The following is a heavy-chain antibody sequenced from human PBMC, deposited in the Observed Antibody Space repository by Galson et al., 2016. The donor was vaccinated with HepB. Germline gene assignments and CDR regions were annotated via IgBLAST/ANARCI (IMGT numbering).Heavy chain of an antibody. CDR1: GGSISSSRHY. J-gene: IGHJ4*02. D-gene: IGHD4-17*01. Sequence: SETLSLTCAVSGGSISSSRHYWCWIRQPPGKGLEWIASMYYSGSTYYNPSLKSRVTISVDTSKNQLSLELSSVTAADTAMYYCARHDYGDFLFDYWGQGTLVIVSS. V-gene: IGHV4-39*01. CDR3: ARHDYGDFLFDY. CDR2: MYYSGST.